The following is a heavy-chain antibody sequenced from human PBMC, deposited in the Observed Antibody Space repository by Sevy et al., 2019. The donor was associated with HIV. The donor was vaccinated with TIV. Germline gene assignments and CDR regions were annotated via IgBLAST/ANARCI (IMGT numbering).Heavy chain of an antibody. Sequence: SETLSLTCTVSGGSITNYYWGWIRQPPGMRLEWIGYIHSSGNTNSNPSLKSRVTISVDTSKNQFSLNLNSVTAADTAVYYCARYMGSGTPFDYWGQGTLVTVSS. CDR1: GGSITNYY. CDR2: IHSSGNT. V-gene: IGHV4-59*13. CDR3: ARYMGSGTPFDY. J-gene: IGHJ4*02. D-gene: IGHD6-13*01.